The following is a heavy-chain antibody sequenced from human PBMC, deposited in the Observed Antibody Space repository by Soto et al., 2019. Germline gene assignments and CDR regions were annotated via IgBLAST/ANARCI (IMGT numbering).Heavy chain of an antibody. D-gene: IGHD2-21*02. V-gene: IGHV1-46*02. J-gene: IGHJ4*01. CDR1: GYPFNTYY. CDR3: ARGGNIAVVTASFDY. CDR2: IHTSGGGT. Sequence: ASMKVSCNPSGYPFNTYYLHWVRQAPGQALEWMGVIHTSGGGTTYAQKFLGRVTVTRDTSTSTVFMELSSLRSDDAAVYYCARGGNIAVVTASFDYWG.